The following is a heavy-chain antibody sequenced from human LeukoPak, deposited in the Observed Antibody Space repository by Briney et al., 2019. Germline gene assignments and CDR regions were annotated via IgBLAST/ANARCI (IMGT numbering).Heavy chain of an antibody. D-gene: IGHD3-3*01. CDR3: ARDGAKYDFWSGYYFNWFDP. V-gene: IGHV4-39*07. CDR1: GGSISSSSYY. J-gene: IGHJ5*02. Sequence: PSETLSLTCTVSGGSISSSSYYWGWIRQPPGKGLEWIGSIYYSGSIYYNPSLKSRVTISVDTSKNQFSLKLSSVTAADTAVYYCARDGAKYDFWSGYYFNWFDPWGQGTLVTVSS. CDR2: IYYSGSI.